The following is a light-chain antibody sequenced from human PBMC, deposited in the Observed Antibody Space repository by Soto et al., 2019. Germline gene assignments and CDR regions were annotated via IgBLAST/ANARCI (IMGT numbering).Light chain of an antibody. Sequence: QSALTQPASVSGSPGQSITISCTGTRSDVGSYNYVSWYQQYPGKAPKLIIYGVSNRPSGVSNRFSGSKSGNTASLTISGLQAEDEADYYCNSYAGTSDVFGTGTKLTVL. CDR2: GVS. V-gene: IGLV2-14*01. CDR1: RSDVGSYNY. J-gene: IGLJ1*01. CDR3: NSYAGTSDV.